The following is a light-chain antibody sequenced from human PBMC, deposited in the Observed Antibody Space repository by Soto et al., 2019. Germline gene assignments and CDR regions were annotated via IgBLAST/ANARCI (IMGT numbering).Light chain of an antibody. CDR1: SSNIGTNT. CDR3: AAWDVSLVV. CDR2: SDN. J-gene: IGLJ2*01. Sequence: QSVLTQPPSASGTPGQRVTISCSGSSSNIGTNTVIWYQQLPGAAPKLLIYSDNQRPAGVSDRFSGSNSGTSASLAISGLQYEDEDDYFCAAWDVSLVVFGGGTKVTVL. V-gene: IGLV1-44*01.